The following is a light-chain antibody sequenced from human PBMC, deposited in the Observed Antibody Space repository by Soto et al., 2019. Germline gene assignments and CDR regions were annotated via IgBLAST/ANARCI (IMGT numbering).Light chain of an antibody. Sequence: QSALTQPASVSGSPGQSIAISCTGTSSDVGGYSYVSWYQQQPGKAPKLVISDVSNRPSGVSDRFSGSKSGNTASLTISGPQTEDDADNFCASYTPSSTYDFGTGTKVTVL. V-gene: IGLV2-14*01. CDR2: DVS. CDR3: ASYTPSSTYD. CDR1: SSDVGGYSY. J-gene: IGLJ1*01.